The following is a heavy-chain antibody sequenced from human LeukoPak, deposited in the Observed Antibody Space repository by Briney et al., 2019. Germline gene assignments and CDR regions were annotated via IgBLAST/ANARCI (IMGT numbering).Heavy chain of an antibody. CDR1: GGTFSSYA. Sequence: ASVKVSCKASGGTFSSYAISWVRQAPGQGLEWMGGIIPIFGTANYAQKFQGRVTITTDESTSTAYMELSSLRSEDTAVYYCARGGVGPTTNWFDPWGQGTLVTVSS. CDR3: ARGGVGPTTNWFDP. CDR2: IIPIFGTA. V-gene: IGHV1-69*05. J-gene: IGHJ5*02. D-gene: IGHD1-26*01.